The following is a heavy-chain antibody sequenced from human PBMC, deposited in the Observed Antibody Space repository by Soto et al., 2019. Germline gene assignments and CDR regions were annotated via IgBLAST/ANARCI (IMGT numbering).Heavy chain of an antibody. Sequence: SETLSLTCTVSGGSISNAAYSWSWIRQPPGKGLEWIGYIYTSGMPFYNPSLRSRVTISIDRSNDQFSLNLKSVTAADTAVYYSARERGGYGLFDSWGQGTLVTVSS. D-gene: IGHD5-18*01. CDR2: IYTSGMP. J-gene: IGHJ4*02. CDR1: GGSISNAAYS. CDR3: ARERGGYGLFDS. V-gene: IGHV4-30-2*01.